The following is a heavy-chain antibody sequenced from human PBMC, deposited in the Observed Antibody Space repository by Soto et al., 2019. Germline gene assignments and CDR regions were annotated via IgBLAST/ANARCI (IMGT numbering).Heavy chain of an antibody. D-gene: IGHD3-3*01. CDR3: TTDREYDFWSGYYDVDY. CDR2: ISTGSSYI. CDR1: GFTFSSYT. Sequence: LRLSCAASGFTFSSYTMHWVRQAPGKGLEWVSSISTGSSYIYYADSLKGRFTISRDNAGNTLYLQMNSLKTEDTAVYYCTTDREYDFWSGYYDVDYWGQGTLVTVSS. J-gene: IGHJ4*02. V-gene: IGHV3-21*03.